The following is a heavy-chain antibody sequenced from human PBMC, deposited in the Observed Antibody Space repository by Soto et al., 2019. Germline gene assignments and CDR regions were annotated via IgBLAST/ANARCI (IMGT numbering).Heavy chain of an antibody. Sequence: LSLTCAVSGGSISSGGYSWSWIRQPAGKGLEWIGYIYHSGSTYYNPSLKSRVTISVDRSKNQFSLKLSSVTAADTAVYYCARGGYYGSGSYWALGWFDPWGQGTLVTVSS. V-gene: IGHV4-30-2*01. CDR1: GGSISSGGYS. J-gene: IGHJ5*02. D-gene: IGHD3-10*01. CDR2: IYHSGST. CDR3: ARGGYYGSGSYWALGWFDP.